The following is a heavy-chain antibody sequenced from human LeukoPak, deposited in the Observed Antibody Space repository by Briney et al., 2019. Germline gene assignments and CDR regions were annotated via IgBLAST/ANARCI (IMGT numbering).Heavy chain of an antibody. CDR3: ARDDRPEEGYGMDV. J-gene: IGHJ6*02. Sequence: PSETLSLTCTVSGGSISSYYWSWIRQPPGKGLEWIGYIYYSGSTNYNPSLKSRVTISVDTSKNQFSLKLSSVTAADTAVYYCARDDRPEEGYGMDVWGQGTTVTVSS. V-gene: IGHV4-59*01. CDR1: GGSISSYY. CDR2: IYYSGST.